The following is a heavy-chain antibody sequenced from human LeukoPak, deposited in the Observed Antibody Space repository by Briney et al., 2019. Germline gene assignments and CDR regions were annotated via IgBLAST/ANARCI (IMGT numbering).Heavy chain of an antibody. CDR1: NGSISSNTYY. V-gene: IGHV4-39*01. CDR2: IYYTGST. CDR3: ARQPWGIRGVQRRGWFDP. J-gene: IGHJ5*02. D-gene: IGHD3-10*01. Sequence: PSETLSLTCIVSNGSISSNTYYWGWIRQPPGQGLEWIGTIYYTGSTNYNPSLKSRISISVDTSKNQFSLKLSSVTAADTAVYYCARQPWGIRGVQRRGWFDPWGQGTLVTVSS.